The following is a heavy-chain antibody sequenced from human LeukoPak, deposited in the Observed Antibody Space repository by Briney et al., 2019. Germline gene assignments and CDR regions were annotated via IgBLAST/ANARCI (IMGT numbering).Heavy chain of an antibody. Sequence: GGSLRLSCAASGFTFSSYSMNWVRQAPGKGLEWVSFISSSSRYIYYADSVTGRFTISRDNAKNSLYLQMNSLRAEDTAVYYCAGVVPGYGMDVWGQGTTVTVSS. CDR3: AGVVPGYGMDV. J-gene: IGHJ6*02. CDR2: ISSSSRYI. D-gene: IGHD2-2*01. CDR1: GFTFSSYS. V-gene: IGHV3-21*04.